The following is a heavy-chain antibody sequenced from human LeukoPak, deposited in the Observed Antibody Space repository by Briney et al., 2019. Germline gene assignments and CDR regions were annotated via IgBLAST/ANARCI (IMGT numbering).Heavy chain of an antibody. J-gene: IGHJ4*02. Sequence: KTGGSRRLSCATSGFIFSRYWMSWIRQPPGKGLEWIGEISHSGSTNYNPSLKSRVTISVDTSKNQFSLKLSSVTAADTAVYYCARRGRITMVRRGPTASYYFDYWGQGTLVTVSS. CDR3: ARRGRITMVRRGPTASYYFDY. CDR2: ISHSGST. V-gene: IGHV4-34*01. D-gene: IGHD3-10*01. CDR1: GFIFSRYW.